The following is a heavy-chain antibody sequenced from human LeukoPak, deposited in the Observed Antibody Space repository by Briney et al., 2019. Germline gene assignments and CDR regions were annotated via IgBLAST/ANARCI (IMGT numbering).Heavy chain of an antibody. CDR1: GYTFTSYD. D-gene: IGHD6-6*01. Sequence: ASVKVSCKASGYTFTSYDINWVRQATGQGLEWMGWMNPNSGNTGYAQKFQGRVTMTRNTSISTAYMELSSLRSEDTAVYYCARGIRARLTAARFPYLSVWGQGTLVTVSS. V-gene: IGHV1-8*01. J-gene: IGHJ4*02. CDR3: ARGIRARLTAARFPYLSV. CDR2: MNPNSGNT.